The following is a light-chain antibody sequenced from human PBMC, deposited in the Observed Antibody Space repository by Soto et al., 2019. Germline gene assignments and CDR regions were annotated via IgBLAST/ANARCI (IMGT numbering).Light chain of an antibody. V-gene: IGKV3-15*01. CDR3: QEYFQWPPGM. CDR1: QFVSTR. J-gene: IGKJ1*01. Sequence: EIVVTQSPATLSSSPGERVTLTCRASQFVSTRLAWYQQRPGQAPRLLIYDAYTRALGISARFSGSGSGTEFTLTIRSLQSEDFALYYCQEYFQWPPGMFGPGTTVDIK. CDR2: DAY.